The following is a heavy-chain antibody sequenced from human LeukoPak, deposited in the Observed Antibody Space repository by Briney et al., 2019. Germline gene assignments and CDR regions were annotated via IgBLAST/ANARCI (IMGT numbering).Heavy chain of an antibody. CDR2: IYYSGST. D-gene: IGHD3-22*01. CDR1: GGSISSSSYY. V-gene: IGHV4-39*01. CDR3: ARLQGAMIVVVIDY. J-gene: IGHJ4*02. Sequence: SETLSLTCTVSGGSISSSSYYWGWIRQPPGKGLEWIGSIYYSGSTYYNPSLKSRVTMSVDTSKNQFSLKLSSVTAADTAVYYCARLQGAMIVVVIDYWGQGTLVTVSS.